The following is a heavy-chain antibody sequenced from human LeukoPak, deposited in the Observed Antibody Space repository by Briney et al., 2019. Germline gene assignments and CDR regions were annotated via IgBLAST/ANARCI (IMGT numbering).Heavy chain of an antibody. V-gene: IGHV3-53*01. CDR3: ARGPMDDNYYYYYGMDV. J-gene: IGHJ6*04. CDR1: GFTVSSNY. Sequence: AGGSLRLSCAASGFTVSSNYMSWVRQARGKGLEWVSVIYSGGSTYYADSVKGRFTISRDNSKNTLYLQMNSLRAEDTAVYYCARGPMDDNYYYYYGMDVWGKGTTVTVSS. CDR2: IYSGGST. D-gene: IGHD1-1*01.